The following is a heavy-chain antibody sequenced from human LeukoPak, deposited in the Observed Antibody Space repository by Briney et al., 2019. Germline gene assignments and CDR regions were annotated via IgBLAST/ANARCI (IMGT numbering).Heavy chain of an antibody. CDR2: INTDGSST. Sequence: GGSLRLSCSASGFTSSNYWMNWVRQAPGKGLVWVSRINTDGSSTSYADSVKGRFTISRDNAKNTLYLQMNSLRAEDTAVYYCARESGSLTYYFDYWGQGTLVTVSS. J-gene: IGHJ4*02. V-gene: IGHV3-74*01. CDR3: ARESGSLTYYFDY. D-gene: IGHD3-10*01. CDR1: GFTSSNYW.